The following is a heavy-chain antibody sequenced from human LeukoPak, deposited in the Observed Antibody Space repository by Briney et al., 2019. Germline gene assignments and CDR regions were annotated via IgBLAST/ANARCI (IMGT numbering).Heavy chain of an antibody. CDR3: ATGVGATTYYYYYMDV. V-gene: IGHV1-69*05. D-gene: IGHD1-26*01. Sequence: SVKVSCKASGGTFSSYAISWVRQAPGQGLEWVGRIIPIFGTANYAQKFQGRVTITTDESTSTAYMELSSLRSEDTAVYYCATGVGATTYYYYYMDVWGKGTTVTVSS. CDR1: GGTFSSYA. CDR2: IIPIFGTA. J-gene: IGHJ6*03.